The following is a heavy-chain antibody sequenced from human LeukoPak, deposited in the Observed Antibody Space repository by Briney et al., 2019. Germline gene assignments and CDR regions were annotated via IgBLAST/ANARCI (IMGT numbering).Heavy chain of an antibody. Sequence: PSETLSLTCTVSGGSISSYYWSWIRQPPGKGLEGMGYIYYSGNTNYNPSLKSRVTISVDTSKNQFSLKLSSVTAADTGVYYCARDIYSSSWTAPYYWGQGTLVTVSS. V-gene: IGHV4-59*08. CDR3: ARDIYSSSWTAPYY. CDR2: IYYSGNT. D-gene: IGHD6-13*01. CDR1: GGSISSYY. J-gene: IGHJ4*02.